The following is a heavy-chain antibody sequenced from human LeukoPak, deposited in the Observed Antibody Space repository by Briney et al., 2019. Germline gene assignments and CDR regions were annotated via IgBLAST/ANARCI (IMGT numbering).Heavy chain of an antibody. V-gene: IGHV4-39*01. CDR1: GGSISTTSHY. CDR2: INYSGST. Sequence: SSETLSLTCTVSGGSISTTSHYWGWIRQPPGKGLEWIGSINYSGSTYYNPSLKSRVTISVDTSKNQFSLKLSSVTAADTAVYYCARHYYDSSGYYAFDIWGQGTMVTVSS. CDR3: ARHYYDSSGYYAFDI. D-gene: IGHD3-22*01. J-gene: IGHJ3*02.